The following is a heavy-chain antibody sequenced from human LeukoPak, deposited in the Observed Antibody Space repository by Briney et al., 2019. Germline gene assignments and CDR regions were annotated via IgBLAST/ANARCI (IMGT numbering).Heavy chain of an antibody. V-gene: IGHV1-2*02. D-gene: IGHD3-3*01. CDR2: INPNSGGT. Sequence: VASVKVSCKASGYTFTGYYMHWVRQAPGQGLEWMGWINPNSGGTNYAQKFQGRVTMTRDTSISTAYMELSRLRSDDTAVYYCARADYDFWSGYYDHWGQGTLVTVSS. CDR1: GYTFTGYY. CDR3: ARADYDFWSGYYDH. J-gene: IGHJ4*02.